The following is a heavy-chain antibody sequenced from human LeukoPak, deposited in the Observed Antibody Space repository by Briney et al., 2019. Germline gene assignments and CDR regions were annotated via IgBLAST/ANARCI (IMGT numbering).Heavy chain of an antibody. CDR2: IYPGDSDT. V-gene: IGHV5-51*01. CDR1: GYSFTSYW. J-gene: IGHJ4*02. D-gene: IGHD1-26*01. Sequence: GESPKISCKGSGYSFTSYWIGWVRQVPGKGVEWRGIIYPGDSDTRYSPSFQGQVTISDYENTQTDNLQCGSLMASDTVMYYCAGTCGLYRDKFHLDFWGRGNLVTVSS. CDR3: AGTCGLYRDKFHLDF.